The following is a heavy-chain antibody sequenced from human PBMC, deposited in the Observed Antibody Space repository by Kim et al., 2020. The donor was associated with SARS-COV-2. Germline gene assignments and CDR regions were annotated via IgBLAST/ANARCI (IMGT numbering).Heavy chain of an antibody. CDR3: AKTTGTTHPYYFDF. CDR2: ISYDGSNK. V-gene: IGHV3-30*18. Sequence: GGSLRLSCAASGFSFNTYGLHWVRQAPGKGLEWVAVISYDGSNKYFADSVKGRFTISRDNSKNTLYLQMNGLRAEDTAVYYCAKTTGTTHPYYFDFWGQGTLVTVS. J-gene: IGHJ4*02. D-gene: IGHD1-7*01. CDR1: GFSFNTYG.